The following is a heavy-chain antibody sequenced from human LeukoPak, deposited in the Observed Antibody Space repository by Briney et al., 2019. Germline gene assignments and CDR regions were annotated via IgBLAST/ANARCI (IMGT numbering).Heavy chain of an antibody. CDR3: AKTPYYDSSGPAFFDY. CDR2: ISGSGGST. CDR1: GFTFSGYA. J-gene: IGHJ4*02. Sequence: GGSLRLSCAASGFTFSGYAMSWVRQAPGKGLEWVSAISGSGGSTYYADSVKGRFTISRDNSKNTLYLQMNSLRAEDTAVYYCAKTPYYDSSGPAFFDYWGQGTLVTVSS. V-gene: IGHV3-23*01. D-gene: IGHD3-22*01.